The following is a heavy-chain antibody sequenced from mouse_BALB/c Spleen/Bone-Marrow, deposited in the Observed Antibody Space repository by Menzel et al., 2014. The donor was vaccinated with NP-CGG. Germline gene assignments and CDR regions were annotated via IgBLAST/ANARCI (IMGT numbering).Heavy chain of an antibody. CDR2: ISSGGSST. Sequence: EVQLVESGGDLVKPGGSLKLSCVASGFTFSSYGMSWVRQTPDKRLEWVATISSGGSSTYYPASVKGRFPISRDNAKSTLYLQRSSLNSEDTARYYCTRRPLQANSYFDCWGQGTTLTVSS. V-gene: IGHV5-6*01. CDR3: TRRPLQANSYFDC. D-gene: IGHD3-2*02. CDR1: GFTFSSYG. J-gene: IGHJ2*01.